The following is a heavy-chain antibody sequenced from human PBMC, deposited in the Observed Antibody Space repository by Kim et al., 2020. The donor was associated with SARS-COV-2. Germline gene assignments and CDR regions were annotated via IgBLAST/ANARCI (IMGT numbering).Heavy chain of an antibody. CDR1: GGTFSSYA. J-gene: IGHJ5*02. CDR3: ARDGLWFGETAGKNWFDP. V-gene: IGHV1-69*13. D-gene: IGHD3-10*01. Sequence: SVKVSCKASGGTFSSYAISWVRQAPGQGLEWMGGIIPIFGTANYAQKFQGRVTITADESTSTAYMELSSLRSEDTAVYYCARDGLWFGETAGKNWFDPWGQGTLVTVSS. CDR2: IIPIFGTA.